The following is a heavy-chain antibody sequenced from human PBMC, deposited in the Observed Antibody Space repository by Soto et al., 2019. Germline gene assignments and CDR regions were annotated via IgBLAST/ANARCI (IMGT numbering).Heavy chain of an antibody. J-gene: IGHJ6*02. CDR2: INSDGSST. CDR3: TSGQYYGMDV. V-gene: IGHV3-74*01. Sequence: GGSLRLSCAASGFTFSGYWMHWVRQAPGKGLVWVSRINSDGSSTTYADSVKDRFTISRDNAKNTLYLQMNSLRAEDTAVYYCTSGQYYGMDVWGQGSTLTVSS. CDR1: GFTFSGYW.